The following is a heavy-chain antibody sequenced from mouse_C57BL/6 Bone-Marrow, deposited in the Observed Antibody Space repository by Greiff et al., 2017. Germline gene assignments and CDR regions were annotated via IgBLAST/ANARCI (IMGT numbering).Heavy chain of an antibody. CDR3: ARCGYDGYYDYAMDY. J-gene: IGHJ4*01. CDR1: GYTFTSYG. Sequence: VQLQQSGAELARPGASVKLSCKASGYTFTSYGISWVKQRTGQGLEWIGEIYPRSGNTYYNEKVKGKATRTADKSSSTAYMELRSLTSEDSAVYFCARCGYDGYYDYAMDYWGQGTSVTVSS. V-gene: IGHV1-81*01. D-gene: IGHD2-3*01. CDR2: IYPRSGNT.